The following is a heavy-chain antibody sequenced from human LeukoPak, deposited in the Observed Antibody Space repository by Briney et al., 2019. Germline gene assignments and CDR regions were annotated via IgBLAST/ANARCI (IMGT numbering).Heavy chain of an antibody. Sequence: PGGSLRLSCAASGFTFSRFALSWVRQAPGKGLEWVSAISGTGGSTYYADSVKGRFTISRDNSKNMLYLQMNSLRAEDTAVYYCARTIVGAIRYYFDYWGQGTLVTVSS. CDR3: ARTIVGAIRYYFDY. J-gene: IGHJ4*02. CDR2: ISGTGGST. V-gene: IGHV3-23*01. D-gene: IGHD1-26*01. CDR1: GFTFSRFA.